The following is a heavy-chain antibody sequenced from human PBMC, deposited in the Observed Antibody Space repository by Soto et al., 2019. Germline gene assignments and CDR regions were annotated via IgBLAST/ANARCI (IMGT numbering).Heavy chain of an antibody. V-gene: IGHV3-30-3*01. D-gene: IGHD6-19*01. Sequence: AGGSLRLSCAASGFTFSSYAMHWVRQAPGKGLEWVAVISYDGSNKYYADSVKGRFTISRDNSKNTLYLQMNSLRAEDTAVYYCARDFPVAGYYYYGMDVWGQGTTVTVSS. J-gene: IGHJ6*02. CDR1: GFTFSSYA. CDR2: ISYDGSNK. CDR3: ARDFPVAGYYYYGMDV.